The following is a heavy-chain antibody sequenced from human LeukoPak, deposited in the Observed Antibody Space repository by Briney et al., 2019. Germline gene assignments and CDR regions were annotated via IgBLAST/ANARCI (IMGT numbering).Heavy chain of an antibody. CDR1: GFTFSSYA. CDR3: AKDNGSGDYVGSNFDY. J-gene: IGHJ4*02. Sequence: PGGSLRLSCAASGFTFSSYAMSWVRQAPGKGLEWVSAISGSGGSTYYADSVKGRFTISRDNSKNTLYLQMNSLRAEDTAVYYCAKDNGSGDYVGSNFDYWGQGTLVTVSS. V-gene: IGHV3-23*01. CDR2: ISGSGGST. D-gene: IGHD4-17*01.